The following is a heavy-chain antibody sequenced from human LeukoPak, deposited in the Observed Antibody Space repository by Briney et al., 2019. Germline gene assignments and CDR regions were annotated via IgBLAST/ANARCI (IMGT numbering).Heavy chain of an antibody. Sequence: ASVKVSCKASGFTFTSSAMQWVRQARGQRLEWIGWIVVGSGNTNYAQKFQERVTITRDMSTSTAYMELSSLRSEDTAVYYCAADPNQYYDILTGYPYDAFDIWGQGTMVTVSS. CDR2: IVVGSGNT. CDR3: AADPNQYYDILTGYPYDAFDI. D-gene: IGHD3-9*01. CDR1: GFTFTSSA. J-gene: IGHJ3*02. V-gene: IGHV1-58*02.